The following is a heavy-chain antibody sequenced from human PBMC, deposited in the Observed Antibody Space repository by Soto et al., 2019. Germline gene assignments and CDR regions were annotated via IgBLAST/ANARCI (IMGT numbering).Heavy chain of an antibody. CDR3: ARDSGYGSGASVNHYLDY. CDR2: FYPTGRA. D-gene: IGHD3-10*01. V-gene: IGHV4-4*07. Sequence: SETLSLTCSVSGGSISSSYWNWIRQPAGKGLEWIGRFYPTGRASYNPSLKGRLTLSGDTSKNQFSLRLGSVTAADTAVYYCARDSGYGSGASVNHYLDYWGHGTLVTVSS. J-gene: IGHJ4*01. CDR1: GGSISSSY.